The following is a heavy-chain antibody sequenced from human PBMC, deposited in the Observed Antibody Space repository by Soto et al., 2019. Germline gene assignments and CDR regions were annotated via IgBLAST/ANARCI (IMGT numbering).Heavy chain of an antibody. Sequence: AGGSLRLSCAASGFTFSSYAMHWVRQAPGKGLEWVAVISYDGSNKYYADSVKGRFTISRDNSKNTLYLQMNSLRAEDTAVYYCARDDRNSLDYWGQGTLVTVSS. CDR2: ISYDGSNK. CDR1: GFTFSSYA. D-gene: IGHD1-1*01. CDR3: ARDDRNSLDY. J-gene: IGHJ4*02. V-gene: IGHV3-30-3*01.